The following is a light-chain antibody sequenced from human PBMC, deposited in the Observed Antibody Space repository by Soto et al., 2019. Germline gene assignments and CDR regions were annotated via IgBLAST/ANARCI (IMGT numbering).Light chain of an antibody. Sequence: EVVMTQSPATLSVSPGESATLSCRASQSVGSNLAWYQQKPGQPPRLLLYGTSTRATGIPARISGSGSGTEFPLTISSLQSEDFAVYYCQQNNDWPRTFGQGTKVEI. CDR3: QQNNDWPRT. V-gene: IGKV3-15*01. CDR2: GTS. J-gene: IGKJ1*01. CDR1: QSVGSN.